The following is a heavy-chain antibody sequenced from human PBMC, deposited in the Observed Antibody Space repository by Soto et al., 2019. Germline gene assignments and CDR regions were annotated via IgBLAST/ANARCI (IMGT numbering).Heavy chain of an antibody. Sequence: SVKVSCKASGGTFNSYSIDWLRQAPGQGFEWMGGIIPMSGRPNYAQRFQGRVTFSADKSINTVYMEVNSLTHEDTAVYYCTRRGRQSANWFDPWDQGTLVTVSS. CDR3: TRRGRQSANWFDP. CDR2: IIPMSGRP. CDR1: GGTFNSYS. J-gene: IGHJ5*02. V-gene: IGHV1-69*06.